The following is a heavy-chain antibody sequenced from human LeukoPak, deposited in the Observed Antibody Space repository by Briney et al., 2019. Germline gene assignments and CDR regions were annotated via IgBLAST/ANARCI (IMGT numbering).Heavy chain of an antibody. CDR2: IYYTGSI. D-gene: IGHD3-3*01. CDR3: ARGGRTIFGVVYLDY. V-gene: IGHV4-59*01. J-gene: IGHJ4*02. CDR1: GASISSYY. Sequence: PSETLSLTCTVSGASISSYYWSWIRQPPGKGLEWIGYIYYTGSINYNPSLKSRVTISVDTSKNQFSLKLSSVTAADTAVYYCARGGRTIFGVVYLDYWGQGTLVTVSS.